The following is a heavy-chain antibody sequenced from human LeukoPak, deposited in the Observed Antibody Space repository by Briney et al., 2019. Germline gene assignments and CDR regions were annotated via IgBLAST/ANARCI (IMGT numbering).Heavy chain of an antibody. CDR2: IYYSGST. D-gene: IGHD2-15*01. V-gene: IGHV4-59*01. Sequence: SETLSLTCTVSGGSISSYYWSWIRQPPGKGLEWIGYIYYSGSTNYNPSLKSRVTISVDTSKSQFSLKLSSVTAADTAVYYCARENCSGGSRLIDYWGQGTLVTVSS. J-gene: IGHJ4*02. CDR1: GGSISSYY. CDR3: ARENCSGGSRLIDY.